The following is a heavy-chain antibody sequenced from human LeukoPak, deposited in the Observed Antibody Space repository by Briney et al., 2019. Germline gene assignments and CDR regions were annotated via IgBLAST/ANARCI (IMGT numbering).Heavy chain of an antibody. CDR3: ARHDAGIAARPFDN. CDR1: GGSISTYY. V-gene: IGHV4-4*09. J-gene: IGHJ4*02. D-gene: IGHD6-6*01. Sequence: SETLSLTCTVSGGSISTYYWSWIRRPPGKGLEWIAYIHASGPTNYNPSLRSRITISVDTSKNQFSLKLSSVTAADTAVYYCARHDAGIAARPFDNWGQGTLVTVSS. CDR2: IHASGPT.